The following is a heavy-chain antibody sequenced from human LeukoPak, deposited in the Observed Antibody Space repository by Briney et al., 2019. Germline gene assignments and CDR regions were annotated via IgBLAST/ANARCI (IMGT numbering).Heavy chain of an antibody. CDR3: ARVSTLSRLDGYYFDY. CDR2: ISSSSSYI. CDR1: GFTFSSYS. Sequence: PGGSLRLSCAASGFTFSSYSMNWVRQAPGKGLEWVSSISSSSSYIYYADSVKGRFTISRDNAKNSLYLQMNSLRAEDTAVYYCARVSTLSRLDGYYFDYWGQGTLVTVSS. V-gene: IGHV3-21*04. J-gene: IGHJ4*02. D-gene: IGHD5/OR15-5a*01.